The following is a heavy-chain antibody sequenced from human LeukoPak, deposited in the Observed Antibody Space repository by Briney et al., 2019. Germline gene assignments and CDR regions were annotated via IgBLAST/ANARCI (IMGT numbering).Heavy chain of an antibody. CDR2: IKSKTDGGTT. J-gene: IGHJ4*02. V-gene: IGHV3-15*01. Sequence: GGPPRPSCAASGFTFGNDWMSWGRQAPGKGMEWVGRIKSKTDGGTTDYAAPVKGRFTLSRDDSTNTLYLQMNSLKTEDTAVYYCTTNGYDLDYWGQGTLVTVSS. D-gene: IGHD5-12*01. CDR3: TTNGYDLDY. CDR1: GFTFGNDW.